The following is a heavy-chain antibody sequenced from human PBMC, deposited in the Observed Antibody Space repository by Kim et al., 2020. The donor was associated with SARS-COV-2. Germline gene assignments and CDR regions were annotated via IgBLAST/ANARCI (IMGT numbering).Heavy chain of an antibody. CDR2: IIPIFGTA. CDR1: GGTFSSYA. D-gene: IGHD3-22*01. CDR3: AREGSRGDSYYDSSDTHAFDI. J-gene: IGHJ3*02. V-gene: IGHV1-69*13. Sequence: SVKVSCKASGGTFSSYAISWVRQAPGQGLEWMGGIIPIFGTANYAQKFQGRVTITADESTSTAYMELSSLRSEDTAVYYCAREGSRGDSYYDSSDTHAFDIWGQGTMVTVSS.